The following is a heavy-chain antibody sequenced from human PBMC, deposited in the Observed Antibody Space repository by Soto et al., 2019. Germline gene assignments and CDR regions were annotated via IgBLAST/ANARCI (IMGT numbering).Heavy chain of an antibody. CDR3: ARGLEVPAAILNDY. D-gene: IGHD2-2*01. CDR1: GGSFSGYY. CDR2: INHSGST. Sequence: KTSETLSLTCAVYGGSFSGYYWSWIRQPPGKGLEWIGEINHSGSTNYNPSLKSRVTTSVDTSKNQFSLKLSSVTAADTAVYYCARGLEVPAAILNDYWGQGTLVTVYS. V-gene: IGHV4-34*01. J-gene: IGHJ4*02.